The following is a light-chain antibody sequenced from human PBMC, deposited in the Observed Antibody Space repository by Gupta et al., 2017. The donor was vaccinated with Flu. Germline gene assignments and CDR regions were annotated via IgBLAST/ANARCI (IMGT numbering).Light chain of an antibody. CDR3: QQNKT. J-gene: IGKJ1*01. Sequence: DIQMTQSPSTLSASVGDRVTITCRASQSISSWLAWYQQKPGKDTKLMIYKASSLESGVKLRFSGSGSGTEFTRPCSSLQADDFDTYDGQQNKTFGQGTKVEIK. CDR1: QSISSW. CDR2: KAS. V-gene: IGKV1-5*03.